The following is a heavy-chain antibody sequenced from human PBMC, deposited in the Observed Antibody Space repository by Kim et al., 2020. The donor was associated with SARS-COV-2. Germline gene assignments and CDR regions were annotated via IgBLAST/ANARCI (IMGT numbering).Heavy chain of an antibody. CDR3: ARDRDWSGYSPDY. D-gene: IGHD3-3*01. J-gene: IGHJ4*02. CDR1: GFTFSSYG. V-gene: IGHV3-33*01. CDR2: IWYDGSNK. Sequence: GGSLRLSCAASGFTFSSYGMHWVRQAPGKGLEWVAVIWYDGSNKYYADSVKGRFTISRDNSKNTLYLQMNSLRAEDTAVYYCARDRDWSGYSPDYWGQGTLVTVSS.